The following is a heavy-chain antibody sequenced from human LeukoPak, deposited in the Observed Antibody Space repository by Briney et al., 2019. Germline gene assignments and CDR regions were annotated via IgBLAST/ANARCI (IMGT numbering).Heavy chain of an antibody. CDR2: IYYDRST. V-gene: IGHV4-39*07. D-gene: IGHD5-12*01. Sequence: SETLSLTCAVSGGSISSSSFYWGWIRQPPGKGLEWIGNIYYDRSTYYNPSLKSRVTISVDTSKNQFSLKLNSVTAADTAVYYCAREDIVAIHFDYWGQGTLVTVSS. CDR3: AREDIVAIHFDY. CDR1: GGSISSSSFY. J-gene: IGHJ4*02.